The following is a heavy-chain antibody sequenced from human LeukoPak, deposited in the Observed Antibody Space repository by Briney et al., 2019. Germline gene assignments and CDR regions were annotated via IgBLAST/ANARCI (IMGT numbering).Heavy chain of an antibody. J-gene: IGHJ5*02. D-gene: IGHD3-22*01. CDR3: ARGTYYYDSGWFDP. CDR2: INPNSGGT. CDR1: GYTFTGYY. Sequence: ASVKVSCKASGYTFTGYYMHWVRQAPGQGLEWMGWINPNSGGTNYAQKFQGRVTMTRDTSISTAYMELSRLRSDDTAVYYCARGTYYYDSGWFDPWGQGTLVTVSS. V-gene: IGHV1-2*02.